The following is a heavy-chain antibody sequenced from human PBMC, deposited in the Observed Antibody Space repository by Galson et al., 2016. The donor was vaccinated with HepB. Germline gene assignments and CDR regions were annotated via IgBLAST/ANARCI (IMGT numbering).Heavy chain of an antibody. Sequence: SLRLSCAASGFTFINAWMTWVRQAPGKGLEWVGRIKSRTDGGTTDYAAPVKGRFTISRDDSKNTLYLQKNSLKTEDTAVYYCTTYSPGGVCYFYYGMDVWGKGTTVTVSS. CDR1: GFTFINAW. CDR2: IKSRTDGGTT. J-gene: IGHJ6*04. CDR3: TTYSPGGVCYFYYGMDV. V-gene: IGHV3-15*01. D-gene: IGHD2-8*02.